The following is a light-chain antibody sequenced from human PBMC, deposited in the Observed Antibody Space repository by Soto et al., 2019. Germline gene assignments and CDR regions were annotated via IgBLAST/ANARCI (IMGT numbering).Light chain of an antibody. V-gene: IGKV1-39*01. CDR2: AAS. Sequence: DIQMTQSPSSLSASVGDRVTITCRASRSVSNYLNWYQQKPGKAPKLLIYAASSLQSGVPSRFSGSGSGTDFTLTIRSLQPEDFATYYCQQSYLTPFTFGGGTKVEIK. CDR1: RSVSNY. CDR3: QQSYLTPFT. J-gene: IGKJ4*01.